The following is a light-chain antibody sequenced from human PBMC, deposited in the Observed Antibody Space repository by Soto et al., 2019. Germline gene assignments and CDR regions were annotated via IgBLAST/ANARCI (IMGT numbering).Light chain of an antibody. Sequence: IVWTQSPGTLSLSPGERATLSCRARQSVSSTFLAWYQQKPGQAPRLLIYGASTRATGIPDRFIGSGSGTDFTLTISRLEPEDFAVYYCQQYGRSLYPFGPGPKLEIK. CDR3: QQYGRSLYP. CDR2: GAS. V-gene: IGKV3-20*01. J-gene: IGKJ2*01. CDR1: QSVSSTF.